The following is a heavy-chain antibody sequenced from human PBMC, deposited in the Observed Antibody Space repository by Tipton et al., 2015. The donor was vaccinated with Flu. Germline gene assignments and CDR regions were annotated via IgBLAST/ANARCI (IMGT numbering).Heavy chain of an antibody. Sequence: TLSLTCTVSGGSISSYYWTWIRQPAGKGLEWIGRTYTSGSTKYNPSLKSRVTMSLDTSNNHFSLKLTSVTAADTAVYYCARGSGSGTNMIFDYWGQGTLVTVSS. CDR2: TYTSGST. J-gene: IGHJ4*02. D-gene: IGHD3-10*01. CDR3: ARGSGSGTNMIFDY. CDR1: GGSISSYY. V-gene: IGHV4-4*07.